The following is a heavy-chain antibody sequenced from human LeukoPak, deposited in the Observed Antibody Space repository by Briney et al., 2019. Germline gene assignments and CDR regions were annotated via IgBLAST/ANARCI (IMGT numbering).Heavy chain of an antibody. CDR3: ASGYSGSYYY. D-gene: IGHD1-26*01. J-gene: IGHJ4*02. CDR2: ISSSSSYI. Sequence: PGGSLRLSCAASGFTFSSYSMNWVRQAPGKGLEWVSSISSSSSYIYYADSVKGRFTISRDNAKNSLYLQMNGLRAEDTAVYYCASGYSGSYYYWGQGTLVTVSS. V-gene: IGHV3-21*01. CDR1: GFTFSSYS.